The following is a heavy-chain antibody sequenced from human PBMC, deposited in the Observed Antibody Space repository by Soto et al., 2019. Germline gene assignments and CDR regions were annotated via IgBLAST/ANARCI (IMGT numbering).Heavy chain of an antibody. CDR2: IWYDGSNK. V-gene: IGHV3-33*01. CDR1: GFTFSSYG. D-gene: IGHD6-19*01. CDR3: ARDMYSSGWSGGY. Sequence: QVQLVESGGGVVQPGRSLRLSCAASGFTFSSYGMHWVRQAPGKGLEWVAVIWYDGSNKYYADSVNGRFTISRDNSKNTQYLQMNSLRAEDTPLYYCARDMYSSGWSGGYWGQGTLVTVSS. J-gene: IGHJ4*02.